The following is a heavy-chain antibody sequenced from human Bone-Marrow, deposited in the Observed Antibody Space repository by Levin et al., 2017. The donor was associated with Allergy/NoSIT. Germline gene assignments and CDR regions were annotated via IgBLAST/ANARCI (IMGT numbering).Heavy chain of an antibody. D-gene: IGHD3-10*01. Sequence: PGGSLRLSCAASGFTFDDYAMHWVRQAPGKGLEWVSGISWNSGSIGYADSVKGRFTISRDNAKNSLYLQMNSLRAEDTALYYWAKDMSLGDYGSGHLDVWGQGTTVTVSS. CDR1: GFTFDDYA. CDR2: ISWNSGSI. V-gene: IGHV3-9*01. J-gene: IGHJ6*02. CDR3: AKDMSLGDYGSGHLDV.